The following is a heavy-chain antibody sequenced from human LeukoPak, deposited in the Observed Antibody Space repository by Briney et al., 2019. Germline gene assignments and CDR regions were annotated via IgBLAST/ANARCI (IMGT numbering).Heavy chain of an antibody. CDR1: GGSFSGYY. D-gene: IGHD4-17*01. Sequence: SETLSLTCAVYGGSFSGYYWSWIRQPPGKGLEWIGEINHSGSTNYNPSLKSRVTISVDTSKNQFSLKLSSVTAADTAVYYCARASHDYGDYSHFDYWGQGTLVTVSS. CDR2: INHSGST. V-gene: IGHV4-34*01. J-gene: IGHJ4*02. CDR3: ARASHDYGDYSHFDY.